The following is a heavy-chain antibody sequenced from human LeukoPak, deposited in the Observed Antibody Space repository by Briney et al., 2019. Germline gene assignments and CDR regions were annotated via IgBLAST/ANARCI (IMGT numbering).Heavy chain of an antibody. CDR2: INPNSGVT. Sequence: GASVKVSCKASGYTFTGYYMHWVRQAPGQGLEWMGWINPNSGVTDYAQKFQGRVSMTRDTSISTAYMELSRLRSDDTAVYYCARNYGNDYWGQGTLVTVSS. D-gene: IGHD3-10*01. CDR3: ARNYGNDY. J-gene: IGHJ4*02. CDR1: GYTFTGYY. V-gene: IGHV1-2*02.